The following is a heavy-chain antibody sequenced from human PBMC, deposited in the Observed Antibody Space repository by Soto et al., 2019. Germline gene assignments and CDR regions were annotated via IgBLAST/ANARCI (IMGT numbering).Heavy chain of an antibody. V-gene: IGHV3-33*01. CDR3: ARDPTLGAFDI. CDR2: IWYDGSNK. Sequence: PGGSLRLSCAASGFTFSSYGMHWVRRAPGKGLEWVAVIWYDGSNKYYADSVKGRFTISRDNSKNTLYLQMNSLRAEDTAVYYCARDPTLGAFDIWGQGTMVTVSS. J-gene: IGHJ3*02. D-gene: IGHD3-3*02. CDR1: GFTFSSYG.